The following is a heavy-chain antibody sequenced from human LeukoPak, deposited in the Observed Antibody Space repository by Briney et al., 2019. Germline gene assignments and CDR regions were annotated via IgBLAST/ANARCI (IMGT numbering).Heavy chain of an antibody. Sequence: SVKVSCKASGGTFSSYAISWVRQAPGQGLECMGGIIPIFGTANYAQKFQGRVTITAGESTSTAYMQLSSLRSDDTAVYYCGSLSGSPDHWPQGPLLPVPS. V-gene: IGHV1-69*01. J-gene: IGHJ1*01. CDR2: IIPIFGTA. CDR1: GGTFSSYA. CDR3: GSLSGSPDH. D-gene: IGHD1-26*01.